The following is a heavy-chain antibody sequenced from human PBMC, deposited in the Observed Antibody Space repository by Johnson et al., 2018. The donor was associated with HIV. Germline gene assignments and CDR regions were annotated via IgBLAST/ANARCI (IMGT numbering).Heavy chain of an antibody. D-gene: IGHD1-26*01. CDR2: IWFDGSIQ. J-gene: IGHJ3*02. V-gene: IGHV3-33*01. CDR3: ARGSEDAFDI. Sequence: QVQLVESGGGVVQPGRSLRLSCAASGFTFSTYGMHWVRQAPGRGLEWVAVIWFDGSIQYYADSVKGRFTISRDNSKNTLYLQMNSLRAGDTAVYYCARGSEDAFDIWGQGTMVTVSS. CDR1: GFTFSTYG.